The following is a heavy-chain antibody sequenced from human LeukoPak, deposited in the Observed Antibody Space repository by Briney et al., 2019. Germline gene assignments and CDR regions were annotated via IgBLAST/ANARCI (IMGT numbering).Heavy chain of an antibody. CDR3: ARDQNRYCSSTSCAYFDY. D-gene: IGHD2-2*01. CDR2: IWYDGSNK. CDR1: GFTFSSYG. Sequence: GGSLRLSCAAYGFTFSSYGMHWVRQAPGKGLEWVAVIWYDGSNKYYADSVKGRFTISRDNSKNTLYLQMNSLRAEDTAVYYCARDQNRYCSSTSCAYFDYWGQGTLVTVSS. J-gene: IGHJ4*02. V-gene: IGHV3-33*01.